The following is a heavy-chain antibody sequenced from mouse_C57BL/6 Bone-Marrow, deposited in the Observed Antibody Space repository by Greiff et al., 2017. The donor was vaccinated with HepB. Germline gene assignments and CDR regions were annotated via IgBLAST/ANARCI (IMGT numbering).Heavy chain of an antibody. CDR2: IDPSDSYT. J-gene: IGHJ1*03. Sequence: VQLQQPGAELVKPGASVKLSCKASGYTFTSYWMQWVKQRPGQGLEWIGEIDPSDSYTNYNQKFKGKATLTVDTSSSTAYMQLSSLTSEDSAVYYCARNYYYGSSYGYFDGWGTGTTVTVSS. D-gene: IGHD1-1*01. CDR3: ARNYYYGSSYGYFDG. CDR1: GYTFTSYW. V-gene: IGHV1-50*01.